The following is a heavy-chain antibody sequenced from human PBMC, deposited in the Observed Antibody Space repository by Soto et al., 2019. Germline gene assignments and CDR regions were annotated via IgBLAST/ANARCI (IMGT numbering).Heavy chain of an antibody. Sequence: SDTLSLTCIVSGGSISCSYWSWIRQSPGKGLEWLGYVYYTGSTNYSPSLRSRVSISVDTSKNEFSLRLSSVTAADTAVYFCARSVAVPGAHIDYWGQGTQVTVSS. V-gene: IGHV4-59*01. CDR1: GGSISCSY. CDR2: VYYTGST. D-gene: IGHD6-19*01. CDR3: ARSVAVPGAHIDY. J-gene: IGHJ4*02.